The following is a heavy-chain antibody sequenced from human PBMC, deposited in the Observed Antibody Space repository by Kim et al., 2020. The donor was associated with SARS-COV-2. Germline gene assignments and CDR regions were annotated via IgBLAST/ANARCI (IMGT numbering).Heavy chain of an antibody. V-gene: IGHV4-59*01. J-gene: IGHJ5*02. CDR2: IYYSGST. CDR1: GGSISSYY. D-gene: IGHD6-13*01. CDR3: ARGGYSSRTNWFDP. Sequence: SETLSLTCTVSGGSISSYYWSWIRQPPGKGLEWIGYIYYSGSTNYNPSLKSRVTISVDTSKNQFSLKLSSVTAADTAVYYCARGGYSSRTNWFDPWGQGTLVTVSS.